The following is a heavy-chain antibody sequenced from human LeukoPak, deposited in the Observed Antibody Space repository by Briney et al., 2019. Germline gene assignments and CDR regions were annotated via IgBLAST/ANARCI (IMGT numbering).Heavy chain of an antibody. Sequence: GASLKISSKGSGSSFTSYWIGWVRQMPGKGLEWMGIIYPGDSDTRYSPSFQGQVTISADKSISTAYLQWSSLKASDTAMYYCARPPSVTTNDFDYWGQGTLVTVSS. D-gene: IGHD4-11*01. J-gene: IGHJ4*02. CDR3: ARPPSVTTNDFDY. CDR1: GSSFTSYW. CDR2: IYPGDSDT. V-gene: IGHV5-51*01.